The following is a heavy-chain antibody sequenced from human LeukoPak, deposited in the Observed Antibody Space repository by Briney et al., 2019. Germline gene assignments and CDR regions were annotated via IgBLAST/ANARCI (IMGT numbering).Heavy chain of an antibody. CDR1: GGTFSSYA. V-gene: IGHV3-64*01. J-gene: IGHJ6*03. Sequence: GASVKVSCKASGGTFSSYAMHWVRQAPGKGLEYVSAISSNGGSTYYANSVKGRFTISRDNSKNTLYLQMGSLRAEDMAVYYCARGQRWLQTHLLGRYYMDVWGKGTTVTVSS. CDR2: ISSNGGST. D-gene: IGHD5-24*01. CDR3: ARGQRWLQTHLLGRYYMDV.